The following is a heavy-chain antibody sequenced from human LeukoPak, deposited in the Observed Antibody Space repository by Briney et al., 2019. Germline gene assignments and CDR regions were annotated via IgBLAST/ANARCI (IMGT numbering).Heavy chain of an antibody. V-gene: IGHV3-9*03. CDR3: AKDAGGSADYFDY. CDR1: GFTFDDYA. D-gene: IGHD4-23*01. Sequence: GGSLRLSCAASGFTFDDYAMHWVRHAPGKGLEWVSGISWNSGGIGYADSVKGRFTISRDNAKNYLYLQMNSLRAEDMALYYCAKDAGGSADYFDYWGQGTLVTVSS. J-gene: IGHJ4*02. CDR2: ISWNSGGI.